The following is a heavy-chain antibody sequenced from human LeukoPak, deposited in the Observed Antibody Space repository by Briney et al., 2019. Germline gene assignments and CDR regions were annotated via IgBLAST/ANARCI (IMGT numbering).Heavy chain of an antibody. Sequence: ARGSLTLSCAASGFTFSDYAMHWVRQAPGNGLEWGAVLSYGGTNKYYADSVKCRFTISRDNSNNTMFLQINSLRAEDRAVYHCARDRSGYANDAFDFWGQGTMVTVSS. CDR2: LSYGGTNK. CDR3: ARDRSGYANDAFDF. D-gene: IGHD3-3*01. J-gene: IGHJ3*01. CDR1: GFTFSDYA. V-gene: IGHV3-30-3*01.